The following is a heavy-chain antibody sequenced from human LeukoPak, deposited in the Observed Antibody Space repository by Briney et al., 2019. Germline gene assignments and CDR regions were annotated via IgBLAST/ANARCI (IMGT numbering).Heavy chain of an antibody. CDR1: GFTFSSYA. Sequence: GGFLRLSCAASGFTFSSYAMSWVRQAPGKGLEWVSAISGSGGSTYYADSVKGWFTISRDNSKNTLYLQTNSLRAEDTAVYYCAKVSVRGFDYWGQGTLVTVSS. J-gene: IGHJ4*02. D-gene: IGHD3-10*01. CDR2: ISGSGGST. V-gene: IGHV3-23*01. CDR3: AKVSVRGFDY.